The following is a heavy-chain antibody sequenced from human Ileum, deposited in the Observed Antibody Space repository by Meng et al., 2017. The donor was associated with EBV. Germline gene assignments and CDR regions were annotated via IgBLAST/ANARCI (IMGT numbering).Heavy chain of an antibody. V-gene: IGHV6-1*01. CDR3: ARGAYTSTWF. Sequence: QVQLPPSGPGLVQPSQTLSLTCAISGYSVSSNSAAWHWIWQSPSRGLEWLGRTYYRSKWYYDYAVSVKSRMTINPDTSKNQFSLQLNSVTPEDTAVYYCARGAYTSTWFWGQGTLVTVSS. CDR2: TYYRSKWYY. J-gene: IGHJ1*01. D-gene: IGHD6-13*01. CDR1: GYSVSSNSAA.